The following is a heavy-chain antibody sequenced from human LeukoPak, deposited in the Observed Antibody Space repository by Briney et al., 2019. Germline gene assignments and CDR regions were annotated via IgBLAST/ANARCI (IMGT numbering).Heavy chain of an antibody. V-gene: IGHV3-30*03. CDR3: ARDEEYDFWSGYYVY. CDR1: GFTFSSYG. D-gene: IGHD3-3*01. J-gene: IGHJ4*02. Sequence: PGGSLRLSCAASGFTFSSYGMHWVRQAPGKGLEWVAVISYDGSNKYYADSVKGRFTISRDNSKNTLYLQMNSLRDEDTAVYYCARDEEYDFWSGYYVYWGQGTLVTVST. CDR2: ISYDGSNK.